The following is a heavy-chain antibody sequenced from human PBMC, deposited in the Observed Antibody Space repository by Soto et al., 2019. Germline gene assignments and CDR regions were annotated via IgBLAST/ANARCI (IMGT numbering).Heavy chain of an antibody. CDR1: GGTFSSYA. Sequence: SVTVSCKASGGTFSSYATSWVRQAPGQGPEWMGGIIPIFGTANYAQKFQGRVTITADESTSTAYMELSSLRSEDTAVYYCAYRTTVVTGNAFDIWGQGTMVTVS. CDR3: AYRTTVVTGNAFDI. V-gene: IGHV1-69*13. J-gene: IGHJ3*02. D-gene: IGHD4-17*01. CDR2: IIPIFGTA.